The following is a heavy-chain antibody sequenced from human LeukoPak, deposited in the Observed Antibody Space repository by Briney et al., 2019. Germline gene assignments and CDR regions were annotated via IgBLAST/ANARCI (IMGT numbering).Heavy chain of an antibody. CDR2: IGGGNI. D-gene: IGHD3-3*01. J-gene: IGHJ4*02. CDR3: ARDVSWSFDY. Sequence: GGSLRLSCAASGFTFSDYYMSWIRQAPGKGLEWLSYIGGGNIWYADSVKGRFTISRDNAKNSLYLQMNSLRAEDTALYYCARDVSWSFDYWGQGALVTVSS. CDR1: GFTFSDYY. V-gene: IGHV3-11*04.